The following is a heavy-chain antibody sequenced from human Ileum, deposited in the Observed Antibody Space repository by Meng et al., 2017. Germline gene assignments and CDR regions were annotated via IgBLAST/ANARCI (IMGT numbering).Heavy chain of an antibody. J-gene: IGHJ4*02. V-gene: IGHV3-15*01. CDR3: TTGKDY. Sequence: LVELGGGLGMAAGSLRLSCAASGFTFSSTWMTWVRQAPGKGLEWVGRIKITTDAGTPDYAAPVKGRFTISINDSKNTLYLQMNSLKTEDTAVYYCTTGKDYWGQGTLVTVSS. CDR1: GFTFSSTW. CDR2: IKITTDAGTP.